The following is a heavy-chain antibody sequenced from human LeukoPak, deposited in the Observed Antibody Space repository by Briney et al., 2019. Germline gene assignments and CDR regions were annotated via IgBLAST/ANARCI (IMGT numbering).Heavy chain of an antibody. J-gene: IGHJ4*02. V-gene: IGHV1-69*13. Sequence: SVKVSCKASGGTFSSYAISWVRQAPGQGLEWMGGIIPIFGTANYAQKFQGRVTITADESTSTAYMELRSLRSDDTAVYYCARPQEEDGYNYNWAFDYWGQGTLVTVSS. CDR1: GGTFSSYA. D-gene: IGHD5-24*01. CDR3: ARPQEEDGYNYNWAFDY. CDR2: IIPIFGTA.